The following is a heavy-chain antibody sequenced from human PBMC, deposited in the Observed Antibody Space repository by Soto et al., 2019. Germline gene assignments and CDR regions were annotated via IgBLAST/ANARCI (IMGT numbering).Heavy chain of an antibody. CDR1: GFTFSSYS. D-gene: IGHD4-4*01. CDR2: ISGSSSYI. CDR3: AREDYSDFDY. J-gene: IGHJ4*02. Sequence: GGSLRLSCAASGFTFSSYSMNWVRQAPGKGLEWVSSISGSSSYIYSADSVKGRFTISRDNAKNSLCLQMNSLRAEDTAVYYCAREDYSDFDYWGQGTLVTVSS. V-gene: IGHV3-21*01.